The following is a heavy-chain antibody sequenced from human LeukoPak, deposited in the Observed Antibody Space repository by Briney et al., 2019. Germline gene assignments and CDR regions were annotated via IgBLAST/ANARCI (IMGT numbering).Heavy chain of an antibody. Sequence: GGSLRLSCAASGFTASSNYMSWVRQAPGKGLEWVSVIYSGGSAYYADSAKGRFTISRDNSKNTLYLQMNSLRVEDTAVYYCARDRGRNWFDPWGQGTLVTVSS. D-gene: IGHD5-24*01. V-gene: IGHV3-53*05. CDR3: ARDRGRNWFDP. CDR1: GFTASSNY. J-gene: IGHJ5*02. CDR2: IYSGGSA.